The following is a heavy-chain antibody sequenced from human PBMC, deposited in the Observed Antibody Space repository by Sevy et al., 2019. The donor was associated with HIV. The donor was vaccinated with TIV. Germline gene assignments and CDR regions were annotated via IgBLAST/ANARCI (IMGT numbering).Heavy chain of an antibody. D-gene: IGHD3-3*01. CDR3: GRFTIFGVELGSYAMDV. V-gene: IGHV1-69*13. Sequence: ASVKVSCKASGGTFSTHGISWVRQAPGQGLEWMGGIIPIFGTTNYAQNFQGRVTITADGSTNTAYMDLSSLTSEDTAVYYCGRFTIFGVELGSYAMDVWANGPRSPSP. CDR2: IIPIFGTT. J-gene: IGHJ6*02. CDR1: GGTFSTHG.